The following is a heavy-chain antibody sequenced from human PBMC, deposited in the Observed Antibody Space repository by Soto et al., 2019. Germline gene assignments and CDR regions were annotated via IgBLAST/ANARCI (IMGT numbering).Heavy chain of an antibody. CDR3: ARGLEDYYDSSGSGWFDP. CDR2: IYYSGST. Sequence: PSETLSLTCTVSGGSISSSSYYWGWIRQPPGKGLEWIGSIYYSGSTYYNPSLKSRVTISVDTSKNQFSLKLSSVTAADTAVYYCARGLEDYYDSSGSGWFDPWGQGTLVTVSS. D-gene: IGHD3-22*01. CDR1: GGSISSSSYY. J-gene: IGHJ5*02. V-gene: IGHV4-39*01.